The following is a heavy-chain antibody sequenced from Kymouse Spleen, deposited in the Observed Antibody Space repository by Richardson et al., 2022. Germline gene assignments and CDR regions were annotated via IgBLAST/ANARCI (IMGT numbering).Heavy chain of an antibody. J-gene: IGHJ6*02. V-gene: IGHV4-34*01. Sequence: QVQLQQWGAGLLKPSETLSLTCAVYGGSFSGYYWSWIRQPPGKGLEWIGEINHSGSTNYNPSLKSRVTISVDTSKNQFSLKLSSVTAADTAVYYCARGGRAVGVGMDVWGQGTTVTVSS. CDR1: GGSFSGYY. CDR3: ARGGRAVGVGMDV. CDR2: INHSGST. D-gene: IGHD6-19*01.